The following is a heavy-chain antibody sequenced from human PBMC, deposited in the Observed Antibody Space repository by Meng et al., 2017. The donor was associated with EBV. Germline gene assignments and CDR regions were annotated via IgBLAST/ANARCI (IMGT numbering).Heavy chain of an antibody. CDR1: GYTFTSYY. Sequence: QVQLVQSWAGVKKPGASVKVSCKASGYTFTSYYMHWVRQAPGQGLEWMGIINPSGGSTSYAQKFQGRVTMTRDTSTNTVYMELSSLRSEDTAVYYCARNGIAAWGWFDPWGQGTLVTVSS. CDR3: ARNGIAAWGWFDP. V-gene: IGHV1-46*01. CDR2: INPSGGST. J-gene: IGHJ5*02. D-gene: IGHD6-13*01.